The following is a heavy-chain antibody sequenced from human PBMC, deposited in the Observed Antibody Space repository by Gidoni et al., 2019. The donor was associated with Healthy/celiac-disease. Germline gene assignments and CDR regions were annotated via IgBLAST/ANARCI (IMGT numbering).Heavy chain of an antibody. D-gene: IGHD4-17*01. CDR2: IYYSGST. Sequence: QVQLQESGPGLVKPSETLSLTCTVSGGSISSYYWSWIRQPPGKGLEWIGYIYYSGSTNYNPSLKSRVTISVDTSKNQFSLKLSSVTAADTAVYYCARTGGDYGDYWFDPWGQGTLVTVSS. CDR3: ARTGGDYGDYWFDP. V-gene: IGHV4-59*08. J-gene: IGHJ5*02. CDR1: GGSISSYY.